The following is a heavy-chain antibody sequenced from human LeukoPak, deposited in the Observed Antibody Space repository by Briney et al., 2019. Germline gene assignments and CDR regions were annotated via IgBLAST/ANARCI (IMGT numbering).Heavy chain of an antibody. D-gene: IGHD4-17*01. V-gene: IGHV3-23*01. Sequence: GGSLRLSCAASGFTFSSYAMSWVRQAPGKGLEWVSAISGSGGSTYYADSVKGRFTISRDNSKNTLYLQMNSLRAEDTAVYYCARGDYAKVHYYCYYGMDVWGQGATVTVSS. J-gene: IGHJ6*02. CDR3: ARGDYAKVHYYCYYGMDV. CDR1: GFTFSSYA. CDR2: ISGSGGST.